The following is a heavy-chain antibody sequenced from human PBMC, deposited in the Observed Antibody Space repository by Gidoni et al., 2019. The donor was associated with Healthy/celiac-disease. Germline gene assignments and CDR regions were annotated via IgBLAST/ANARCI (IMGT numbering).Heavy chain of an antibody. J-gene: IGHJ4*02. CDR3: ARHWLNSGWYSYYFDY. CDR2: IYYSGST. CDR1: GGSIRSSSYY. V-gene: IGHV4-39*01. Sequence: QLQLQESGPGLVKPSETLSLTCTVSGGSIRSSSYYWGWIRQPPGKGLEWIGSIYYSGSTYYNPSLKSRVTISVDTSKNQFSLKLSSVTAADTAVYYCARHWLNSGWYSYYFDYWGQGTLVTVSS. D-gene: IGHD6-19*01.